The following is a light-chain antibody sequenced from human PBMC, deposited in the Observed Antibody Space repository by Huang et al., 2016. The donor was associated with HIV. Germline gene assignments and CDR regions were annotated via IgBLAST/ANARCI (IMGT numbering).Light chain of an antibody. V-gene: IGKV3-15*01. CDR1: QSVSSS. Sequence: EMVRSQSPATVSVSPGERVTLSCRASQSVSSSLAWYQQKPGQAPRLLIYGASTRATGIPGRVSGSGSGTEFTLTISSLQSEDCAVYFCQQYNNWPPWTFGQGTKVDIK. CDR3: QQYNNWPPWT. CDR2: GAS. J-gene: IGKJ1*01.